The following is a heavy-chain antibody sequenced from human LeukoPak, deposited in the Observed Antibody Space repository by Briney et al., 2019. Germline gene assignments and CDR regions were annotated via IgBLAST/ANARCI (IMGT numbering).Heavy chain of an antibody. Sequence: PGGSLRLSCAASGFPVSTNYMSWVRQAPGKGPECVSVIYSGGSTYYADSVKGRFTISTDNSKNTLYLQMNSLRAEDTAVYYCARGWYSSGWYYFDYWGQGTLVTVSS. CDR3: ARGWYSSGWYYFDY. V-gene: IGHV3-53*01. J-gene: IGHJ4*02. D-gene: IGHD6-19*01. CDR2: IYSGGST. CDR1: GFPVSTNY.